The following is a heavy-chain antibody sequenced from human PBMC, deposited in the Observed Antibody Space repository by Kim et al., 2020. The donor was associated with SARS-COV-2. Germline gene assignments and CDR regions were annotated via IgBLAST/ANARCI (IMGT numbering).Heavy chain of an antibody. Sequence: SETLSLTCTVSGGSISSSSYYWGWIRQPPGKGLEWIGSIYYSGSTYYNPSLKSRVTISVDTSKNQFSLKLSSVTAADTAVYYCARQSGYSYGIPAQFDYWGQGTLVTVSS. J-gene: IGHJ4*02. CDR2: IYYSGST. D-gene: IGHD5-18*01. V-gene: IGHV4-39*01. CDR3: ARQSGYSYGIPAQFDY. CDR1: GGSISSSSYY.